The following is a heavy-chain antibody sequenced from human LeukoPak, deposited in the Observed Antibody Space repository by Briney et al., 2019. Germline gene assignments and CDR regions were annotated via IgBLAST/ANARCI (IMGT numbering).Heavy chain of an antibody. CDR3: ARGIGSPTMVRGYYFDY. Sequence: SETLSLTCTVSGGSISSSSYYWGWIRQPPGKGLEWIGSIYYSGSTYYNPSLKSRVTISVDTSKNQFSLKLSSVTAADTAVYYCARGIGSPTMVRGYYFDYWGQGTLVTVSS. CDR2: IYYSGST. J-gene: IGHJ4*02. D-gene: IGHD3-10*01. V-gene: IGHV4-39*07. CDR1: GGSISSSSYY.